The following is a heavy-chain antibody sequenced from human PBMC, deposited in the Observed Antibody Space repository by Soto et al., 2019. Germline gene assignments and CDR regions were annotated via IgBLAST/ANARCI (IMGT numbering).Heavy chain of an antibody. CDR3: AKGRRAGGNYGFYSDF. D-gene: IGHD1-7*01. Sequence: GGSLRLSCAASGFTFSSYGMTWVRQAPGKGLEWGSFSSATGAGTYYADSVKGRFTISRDNSKNTLYLQMTSLRADDTAVYYCAKGRRAGGNYGFYSDFWGQGALVTVSS. CDR1: GFTFSSYG. V-gene: IGHV3-23*01. CDR2: SSATGAGT. J-gene: IGHJ4*02.